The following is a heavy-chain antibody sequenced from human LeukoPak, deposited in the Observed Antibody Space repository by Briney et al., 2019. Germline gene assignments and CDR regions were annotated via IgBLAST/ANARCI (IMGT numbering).Heavy chain of an antibody. V-gene: IGHV4-59*01. CDR3: ARDGGYCSSTSCAKGSGWFDP. CDR2: IYYSGST. D-gene: IGHD2-2*01. Sequence: SETLSLTCTVSGGSISSYYWSWIRQPPGKGLEWIGYIYYSGSTNYNPSLKSRVTISVDTSKNQFSLKLSSVTAADTAVYYCARDGGYCSSTSCAKGSGWFDPWGQGTLVTVSS. J-gene: IGHJ5*02. CDR1: GGSISSYY.